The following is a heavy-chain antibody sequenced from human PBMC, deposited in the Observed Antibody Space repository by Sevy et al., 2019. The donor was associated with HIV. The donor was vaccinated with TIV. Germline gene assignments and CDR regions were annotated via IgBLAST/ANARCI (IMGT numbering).Heavy chain of an antibody. Sequence: ASVKVSCKASGYTFSDYSIYWIRQAPGQGFEWMGWINAASGVTNFAQKFQGRVTMTRDTSINTAYMEVYRLISDDTAVYYCARGGSDGNYWGQGTLVTVSS. CDR1: GYTFSDYS. CDR2: INAASGVT. CDR3: ARGGSDGNY. V-gene: IGHV1-2*02. D-gene: IGHD5-12*01. J-gene: IGHJ4*02.